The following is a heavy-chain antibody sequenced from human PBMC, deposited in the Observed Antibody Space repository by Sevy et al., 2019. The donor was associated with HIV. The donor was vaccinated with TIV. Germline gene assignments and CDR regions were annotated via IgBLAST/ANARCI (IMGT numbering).Heavy chain of an antibody. V-gene: IGHV3-48*03. J-gene: IGHJ4*02. D-gene: IGHD3-22*01. CDR3: ARDRRTLNYYASSGYNYYFDY. Sequence: GGSLRLSCAASGFDFRSYEMSWVRQAPGKGLQWVSYIDTTGTAIYADSVKGRFTISRDNAKNSLYLQMNSLRAEDTAVYYCARDRRTLNYYASSGYNYYFDYWGQGTLVTVSS. CDR2: IDTTGTAI. CDR1: GFDFRSYE.